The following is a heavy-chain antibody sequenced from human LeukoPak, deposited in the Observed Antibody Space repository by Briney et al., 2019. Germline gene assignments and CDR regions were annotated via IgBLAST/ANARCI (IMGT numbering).Heavy chain of an antibody. CDR3: ARDRGYLGN. V-gene: IGHV3-66*01. Sequence: GGSLRLSCAASGFTVSTNHMSWVRQAPGKGLDWVSVSYGGGNTHYADSVKGRFTISRDNSKNTLFLQMNSLRAENTAVYYCARDRGYLGNWGQGTLVTVSS. CDR1: GFTVSTNH. D-gene: IGHD3-10*01. J-gene: IGHJ4*02. CDR2: SYGGGNT.